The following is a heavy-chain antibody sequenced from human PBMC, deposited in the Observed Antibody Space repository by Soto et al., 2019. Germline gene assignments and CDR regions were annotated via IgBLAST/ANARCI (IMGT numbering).Heavy chain of an antibody. CDR2: IWYDGSNK. D-gene: IGHD6-13*01. J-gene: IGHJ3*02. V-gene: IGHV3-33*01. Sequence: GGSLRLSXAASGFTFSSYGMHWVRQAPGKGLEWVAVIWYDGSNKYYADSVKGRFTISRDNSKNTLYLQMNSLRAEDTAVYYCPRPKPRYSSSWTGAFDIWGQGTMVTVSS. CDR1: GFTFSSYG. CDR3: PRPKPRYSSSWTGAFDI.